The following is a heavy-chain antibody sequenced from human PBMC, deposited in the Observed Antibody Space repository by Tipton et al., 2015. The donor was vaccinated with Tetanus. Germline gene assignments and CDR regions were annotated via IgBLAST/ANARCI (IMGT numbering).Heavy chain of an antibody. V-gene: IGHV4-59*01. CDR3: ARVYCSGGSCYDGWGD. CDR1: GGSINPYY. D-gene: IGHD2-15*01. CDR2: VYSSGST. Sequence: LRLSCTVSGGSINPYYWSWIRQPPGKGLEWIGNVYSSGSTYYNPSLKGRVTISVDTSTTQFSLRLNSVTAADTAVYYCARVYCSGGSCYDGWGDWGQGTLVTVSS. J-gene: IGHJ4*02.